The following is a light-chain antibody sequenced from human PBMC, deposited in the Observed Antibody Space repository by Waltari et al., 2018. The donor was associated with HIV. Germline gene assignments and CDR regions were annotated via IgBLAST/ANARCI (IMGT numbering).Light chain of an antibody. V-gene: IGLV3-10*01. CDR3: YSTDSSGNPS. J-gene: IGLJ2*01. CDR2: EDS. CDR1: ALPKKY. Sequence: SYDLTQPPSVSVSPGQTARITCPGAALPKKYAFWYQPKSGQAPVLVIYEDSKRPSGIPERFSGSSSGTMATLTISGAQVEDEADYYCYSTDSSGNPSFGGGTKLTVL.